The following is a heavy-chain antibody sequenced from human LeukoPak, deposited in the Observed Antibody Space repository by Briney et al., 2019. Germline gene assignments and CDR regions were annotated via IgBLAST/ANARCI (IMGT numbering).Heavy chain of an antibody. Sequence: GRSLSLSCAASGFTFYDYAMHWVRQAPGKGLEWVSGISWNSCSIGYADSVKGRFTISRDNAKNPLYLQMNSLRAEDTALYYCAKDKAYCSGGSCYTPRLFDYWGQGTLVTVSS. D-gene: IGHD2-15*01. CDR2: ISWNSCSI. CDR1: GFTFYDYA. CDR3: AKDKAYCSGGSCYTPRLFDY. V-gene: IGHV3-9*01. J-gene: IGHJ4*02.